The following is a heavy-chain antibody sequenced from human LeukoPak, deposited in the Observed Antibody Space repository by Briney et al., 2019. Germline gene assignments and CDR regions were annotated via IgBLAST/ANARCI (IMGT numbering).Heavy chain of an antibody. V-gene: IGHV3-23*01. D-gene: IGHD3-10*01. J-gene: IGHJ4*02. Sequence: PGGSLRLSCAASGFTFSSYTMSWVRQAPGKGLEWVSTISDSDGSTYSADSVKGRFTISRDNSKNTLYLQMNSLRAEDTAVYYCTKDYYYLLPTDWGQGTLVTVSS. CDR2: ISDSDGST. CDR1: GFTFSSYT. CDR3: TKDYYYLLPTD.